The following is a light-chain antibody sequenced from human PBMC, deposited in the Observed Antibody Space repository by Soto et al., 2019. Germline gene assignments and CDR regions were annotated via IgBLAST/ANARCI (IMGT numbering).Light chain of an antibody. CDR2: EVS. CDR3: NSFTTSSTLV. Sequence: QSALTQPASVSGSPGQSIAISCTGTSNDVGAYNYVSWYQQYPGKAPKLIIYEVSNRPAGVSNRFSGSKSGNTASLTISGLQAEDEADYYCNSFTTSSTLVFGGGTKLTVL. CDR1: SNDVGAYNY. V-gene: IGLV2-14*01. J-gene: IGLJ3*02.